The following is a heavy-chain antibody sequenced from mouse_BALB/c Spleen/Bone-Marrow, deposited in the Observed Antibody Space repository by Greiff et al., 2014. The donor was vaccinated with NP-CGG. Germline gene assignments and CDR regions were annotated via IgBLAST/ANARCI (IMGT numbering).Heavy chain of an antibody. D-gene: IGHD2-10*02. CDR3: ARSRMRYGAMDY. Sequence: EVKLMESGGGLAKPGGSLKLSCAASGFTFSDYYIYWLRQTPEKSLEWVATISAGGNYSYYTDNVKGRFTISRDNAKNNLYLQMSSMKSEDTAMYYCARSRMRYGAMDYWGQGTSVTVFS. CDR1: GFTFSDYY. CDR2: ISAGGNYS. J-gene: IGHJ4*01. V-gene: IGHV5-4*02.